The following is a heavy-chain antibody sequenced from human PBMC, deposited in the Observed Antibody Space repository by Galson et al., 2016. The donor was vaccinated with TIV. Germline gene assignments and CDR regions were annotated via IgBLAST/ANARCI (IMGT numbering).Heavy chain of an antibody. Sequence: SLRLSCAASGFTFSRHWMSWVRQAPGKGLEWVGRIKSNFDGGTTDYAAPVKGRFTISRHDSKNTLFLQMNRLKTEDTAVYYCTTELGYCSGGYCYYFGYWGQGTLVTVSS. D-gene: IGHD2-15*01. V-gene: IGHV3-15*01. CDR1: GFTFSRHW. J-gene: IGHJ4*02. CDR3: TTELGYCSGGYCYYFGY. CDR2: IKSNFDGGTT.